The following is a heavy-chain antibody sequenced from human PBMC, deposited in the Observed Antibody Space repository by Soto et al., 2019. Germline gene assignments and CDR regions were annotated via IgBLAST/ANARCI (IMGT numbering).Heavy chain of an antibody. D-gene: IGHD3-10*01. CDR1: GGTFSSYA. CDR2: ITPFNGNT. J-gene: IGHJ3*02. V-gene: IGHV1-45*02. CDR3: ANLVYGSGSYSAFDI. Sequence: GASVKVSCKASGGTFSSYAISWVRQSPGQAHEWMGWITPFNGNTNYAQKFQDRVTITRDRSMSTAYMELSSLRSEDTAMYYCANLVYGSGSYSAFDIWGKGTMVTVSS.